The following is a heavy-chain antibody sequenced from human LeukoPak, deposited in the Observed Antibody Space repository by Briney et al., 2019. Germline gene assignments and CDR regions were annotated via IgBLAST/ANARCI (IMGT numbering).Heavy chain of an antibody. CDR2: IKEDGGEK. J-gene: IGHJ4*02. CDR1: GFTFSNYW. D-gene: IGHD2-15*01. V-gene: IGHV3-7*01. Sequence: GGSLRLSCAASGFTFSNYWMTWVRQAPGKGLEWVAHIKEDGGEKHYVDPVKGRFAISRDNAKNSLYLQMNSLRAEDTAMYYCVRDRGYCSGGTCYALWDYWGQGTLVTVTS. CDR3: VRDRGYCSGGTCYALWDY.